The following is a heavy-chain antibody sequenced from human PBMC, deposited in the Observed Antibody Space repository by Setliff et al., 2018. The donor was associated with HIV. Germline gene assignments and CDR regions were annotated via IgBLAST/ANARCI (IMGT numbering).Heavy chain of an antibody. D-gene: IGHD3-22*01. V-gene: IGHV3-23*01. CDR3: AGGTYYYDSSGYYLLPGAFDI. CDR1: GFIFNNYA. Sequence: GGSLRLSCAASGFIFNNYAMSWVRQAPGKGLEWVSVISGSGGSTYVADSVKGRFTISRDNSENTLYLQMNSLRSEDTAVYYCAGGTYYYDSSGYYLLPGAFDIWGQGTMVTVS. CDR2: ISGSGGST. J-gene: IGHJ3*02.